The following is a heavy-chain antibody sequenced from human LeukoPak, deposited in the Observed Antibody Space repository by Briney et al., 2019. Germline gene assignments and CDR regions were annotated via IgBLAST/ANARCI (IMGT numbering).Heavy chain of an antibody. CDR2: ISYDGSNK. V-gene: IGHV3-30-3*01. CDR3: ARDYYDSSGYYYGFFDY. J-gene: IGHJ4*02. Sequence: GGSLRLSCAASGFTFSSYAMHWVRQAPGKGLEWVAVISYDGSNKYYADSVKGRFTISRDNSKNTLYLQMNSLRAEDTAVYYCARDYYDSSGYYYGFFDYWGQGTLVTASS. CDR1: GFTFSSYA. D-gene: IGHD3-22*01.